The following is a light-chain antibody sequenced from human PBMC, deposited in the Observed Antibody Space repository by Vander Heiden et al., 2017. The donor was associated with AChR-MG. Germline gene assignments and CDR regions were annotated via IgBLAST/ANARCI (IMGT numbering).Light chain of an antibody. V-gene: IGKV2-28*01. CDR2: LGS. CDR1: QSLLHSNGYNY. Sequence: DIVMTQSPLSLPFTPGQQASIPCRSSQSLLHSNGYNYLDWYLQKPGQSPHLLIYLGSNRASGVPDRFGGSGSGTDFTLKIRKVEADDVGVYYCKQVLQPPVTFGQGTRLDIK. CDR3: KQVLQPPVT. J-gene: IGKJ5*01.